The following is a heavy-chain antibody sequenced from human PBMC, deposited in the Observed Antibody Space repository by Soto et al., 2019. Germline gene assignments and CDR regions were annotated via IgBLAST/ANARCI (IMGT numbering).Heavy chain of an antibody. D-gene: IGHD3-10*01. J-gene: IGHJ4*02. CDR1: GYTFTTFY. Sequence: VASVKVSCKASGYTFTTFYMHWVRQAPGQGLEWMGWINPNSGGTNYAQKFQGWVTLTRDTSISTAYMELSRLRSDDTAVYYCAREGDGFDYWGQGNMVTVSS. CDR3: AREGDGFDY. V-gene: IGHV1-2*04. CDR2: INPNSGGT.